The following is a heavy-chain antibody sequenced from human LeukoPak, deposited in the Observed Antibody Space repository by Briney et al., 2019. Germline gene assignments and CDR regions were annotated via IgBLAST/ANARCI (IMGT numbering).Heavy chain of an antibody. CDR2: LSSTGLTT. CDR1: EFIFSSFA. V-gene: IGHV3-23*01. D-gene: IGHD3-10*01. Sequence: GGSLGLSCAASEFIFSSFAMNWVRRAPGKGLEWVSGLSSTGLTTYYTPAVKGRFTISRDNSKNILYLDMNTLRAEDTAVYYCAKGAWSYTSAFFDSWGQGTQVTVSS. CDR3: AKGAWSYTSAFFDS. J-gene: IGHJ4*02.